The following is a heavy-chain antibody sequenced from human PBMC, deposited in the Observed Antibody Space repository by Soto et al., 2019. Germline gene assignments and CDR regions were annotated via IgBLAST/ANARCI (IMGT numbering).Heavy chain of an antibody. CDR3: ARDCSGGSCYPGMDV. CDR2: ISSGYI. D-gene: IGHD2-15*01. Sequence: GGSLRLSCAASGFNFNSYTINWVRQAPGKRLEWLSSISSGYIFSTDSVRGRFTISRDNAKNSVYLQINSLRAEDTAVYFCARDCSGGSCYPGMDVWGQGTTVTVPS. V-gene: IGHV3-21*01. CDR1: GFNFNSYT. J-gene: IGHJ6*02.